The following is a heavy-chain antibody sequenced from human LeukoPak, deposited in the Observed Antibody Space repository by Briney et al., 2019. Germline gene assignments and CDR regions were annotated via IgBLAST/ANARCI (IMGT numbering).Heavy chain of an antibody. Sequence: GSGPTLVKPTRTLTLTCTFSGFSLSTSGVGVGWIRQPPGKALEWLALIFWDDDKRYSPSLKSRLTITKDTSKNQVVLTMTNMDPVDTATYYCAHRRGPGVGCSSGSCYGYFDYWGQGTLVTVSS. CDR3: AHRRGPGVGCSSGSCYGYFDY. D-gene: IGHD2-15*01. CDR2: IFWDDDK. J-gene: IGHJ4*02. CDR1: GFSLSTSGVG. V-gene: IGHV2-5*02.